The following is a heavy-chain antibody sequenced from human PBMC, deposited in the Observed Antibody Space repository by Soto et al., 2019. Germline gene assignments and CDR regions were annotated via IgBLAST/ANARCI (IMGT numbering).Heavy chain of an antibody. Sequence: EVQLLQSGGGLVQPGGSLRLSCAASGFTFSSYAMSWVRQAPGKGLEWVSTISGTGGSTYYPDSVKGRFTISRENSKNTVYLQMTSLRAEDAAVYYCAKEMTSGYYLFDYCGQGALVTVSS. V-gene: IGHV3-23*01. D-gene: IGHD3-22*01. CDR3: AKEMTSGYYLFDY. CDR2: ISGTGGST. J-gene: IGHJ4*02. CDR1: GFTFSSYA.